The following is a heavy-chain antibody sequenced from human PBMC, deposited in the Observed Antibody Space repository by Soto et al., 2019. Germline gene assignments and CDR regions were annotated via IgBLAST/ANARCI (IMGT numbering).Heavy chain of an antibody. J-gene: IGHJ6*02. CDR3: ARARKVYSSRGYGMDV. V-gene: IGHV1-69*13. CDR1: GGAFSSYA. Sequence: SVKVSCKASGGAFSSYAISWVRQAPGQGLEWMGGIIPIFGTANYAQKFQGRVTITADESTSAAYMELSSLRSEDTAVYYCARARKVYSSRGYGMDVWGQGTTVTVSS. D-gene: IGHD6-13*01. CDR2: IIPIFGTA.